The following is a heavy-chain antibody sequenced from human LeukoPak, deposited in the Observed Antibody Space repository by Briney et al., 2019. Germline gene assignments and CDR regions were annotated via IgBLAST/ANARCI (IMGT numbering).Heavy chain of an antibody. CDR2: ISAYNGNT. D-gene: IGHD6-19*01. CDR1: GYTFTSYG. Sequence: GASVKVSCKASGYTFTSYGISWVRQAPGQGLEWMGWISAYNGNTNYAQKLQGRGTMTTDTSTSTAYMELRSLRSDDTAVYYCARDRGIAVAYWFDPWGQGTLVTVSS. CDR3: ARDRGIAVAYWFDP. V-gene: IGHV1-18*01. J-gene: IGHJ5*02.